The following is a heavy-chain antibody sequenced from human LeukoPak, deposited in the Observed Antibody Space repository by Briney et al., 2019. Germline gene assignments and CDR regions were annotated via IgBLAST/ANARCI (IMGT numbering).Heavy chain of an antibody. V-gene: IGHV3-74*01. J-gene: IGHJ4*02. Sequence: PGGSLRLSCAASRLAFSAYKMHWVRQAPRKGLVWVSRISTDGYTTDYADFVQGRFTASRDNTKNTWSLGMNSLRAEDTAVYYCVVGGSPGYWGQGTLVTVSS. D-gene: IGHD2-15*01. CDR1: RLAFSAYK. CDR3: VVGGSPGY. CDR2: ISTDGYTT.